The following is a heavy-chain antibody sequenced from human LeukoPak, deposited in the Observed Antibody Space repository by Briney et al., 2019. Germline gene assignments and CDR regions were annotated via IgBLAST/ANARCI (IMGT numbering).Heavy chain of an antibody. CDR2: IIPIFGTA. J-gene: IGHJ6*02. CDR1: GGTFSSYA. Sequence: GSSVKVSCKASGGTFSSYAISWVRQAPGQGLEWMGGIIPIFGTANYAQKFQGRVMVTADESTSTAYMELSSLRSEDTAVYYCATPRISNISPYHYHAIDVWGQGTTVTVSS. V-gene: IGHV1-69*01. D-gene: IGHD3-10*01. CDR3: ATPRISNISPYHYHAIDV.